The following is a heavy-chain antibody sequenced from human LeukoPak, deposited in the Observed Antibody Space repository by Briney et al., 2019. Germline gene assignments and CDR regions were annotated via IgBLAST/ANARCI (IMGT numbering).Heavy chain of an antibody. Sequence: GGSLRLSCAASGFTFSSYAMSWVRQAPGKGVEWVSAISGSGGSTYYADSVKGRFTISRDNSKNTLYLQMNSLRAEDTAVYYCSLTTIYFDYWGQGTLVTVSS. D-gene: IGHD3-22*01. V-gene: IGHV3-23*01. J-gene: IGHJ4*02. CDR2: ISGSGGST. CDR1: GFTFSSYA. CDR3: SLTTIYFDY.